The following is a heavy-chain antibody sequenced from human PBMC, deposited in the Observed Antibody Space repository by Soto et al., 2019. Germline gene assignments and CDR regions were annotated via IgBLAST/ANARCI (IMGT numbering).Heavy chain of an antibody. CDR2: IIPILGIA. Sequence: QVQLVQSGAEVKKPGSSVKVSCKASGGTFSSYTISWVRQAPGQGLEWMGRIIPILGIANYAQKFQGRVTITADKSTSTAYMELSSLRSEDKAVYYCARVGGVEMAPTDYWGQGTLVTVSS. V-gene: IGHV1-69*02. J-gene: IGHJ4*02. CDR1: GGTFSSYT. CDR3: ARVGGVEMAPTDY. D-gene: IGHD3-16*01.